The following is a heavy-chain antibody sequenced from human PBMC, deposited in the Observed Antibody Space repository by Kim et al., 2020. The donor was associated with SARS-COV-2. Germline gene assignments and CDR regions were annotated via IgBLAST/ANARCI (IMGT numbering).Heavy chain of an antibody. CDR3: ARGPTIFGVVNWFDP. Sequence: ASVKVSCKASGYTFTSYAMHWVRQAPGQRLEWMGWINAGNGNTKYSQKFQGRVTITRDTSASTAYMELSSLRSEDTAVYYCARGPTIFGVVNWFDPWGQGTLVTVSS. CDR2: INAGNGNT. D-gene: IGHD3-3*01. J-gene: IGHJ5*02. V-gene: IGHV1-3*01. CDR1: GYTFTSYA.